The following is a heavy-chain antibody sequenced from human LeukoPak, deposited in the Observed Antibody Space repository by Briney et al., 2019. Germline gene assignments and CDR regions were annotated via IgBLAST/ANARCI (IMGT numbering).Heavy chain of an antibody. J-gene: IGHJ3*02. CDR3: ARDKGYSYDSGRGNGYDI. V-gene: IGHV1-18*01. D-gene: IGHD5-18*01. CDR2: ISAYNGNT. Sequence: ASVNVSCKASGYTFTSYGISWVRQAPGQGLEWMGWISAYNGNTNYAQKLQGRVTMTTDTSTSTAYMELRSLRSDDTAVYYCARDKGYSYDSGRGNGYDIWGQGTMVTVSS. CDR1: GYTFTSYG.